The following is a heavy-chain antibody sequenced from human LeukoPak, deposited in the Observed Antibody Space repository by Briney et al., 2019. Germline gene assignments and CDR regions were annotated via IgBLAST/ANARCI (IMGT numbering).Heavy chain of an antibody. Sequence: GGSLRLSCAASGFTFSSYSMNWVRQAPGKGLEWVSSISSSSSYIYYADSVKGRFTISRDNAKNSLYLQMNSLRAEDTAVYYCARDKVLGYCGGGSCYPYYGMDVWGQGTTVTVSS. D-gene: IGHD2-15*01. V-gene: IGHV3-21*01. J-gene: IGHJ6*02. CDR1: GFTFSSYS. CDR3: ARDKVLGYCGGGSCYPYYGMDV. CDR2: ISSSSSYI.